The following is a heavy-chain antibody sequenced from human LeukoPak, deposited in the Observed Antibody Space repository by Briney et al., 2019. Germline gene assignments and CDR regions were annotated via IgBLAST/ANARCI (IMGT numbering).Heavy chain of an antibody. D-gene: IGHD4-17*01. V-gene: IGHV3-53*01. CDR1: GFTVSSTY. CDR2: IYTGDTT. CDR3: AKENIYGDLDY. J-gene: IGHJ4*02. Sequence: GGSLRLSCAVSGFTVSSTYMTWVRQAPGKGLEWVAFIYTGDTTYYADSVKGRFTISRDNSKNTLYLQMNSLRAEDTAVYYCAKENIYGDLDYWGQGTLVTVSS.